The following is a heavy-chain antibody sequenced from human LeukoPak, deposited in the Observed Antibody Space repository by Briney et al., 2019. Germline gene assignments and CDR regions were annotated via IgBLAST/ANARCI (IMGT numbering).Heavy chain of an antibody. Sequence: SDTLSLTCTVSGGSISSSTYYWGWIRQPPGKGLEWIGSFYYSGSTYYNASLKSRVTISVDTSKNQFSLKLSSVTAADTAVYYCTTTTRGWYGVGDYWGQGTLVTVSS. CDR2: FYYSGST. V-gene: IGHV4-39*01. CDR3: TTTTRGWYGVGDY. CDR1: GGSISSSTYY. J-gene: IGHJ4*02. D-gene: IGHD6-19*01.